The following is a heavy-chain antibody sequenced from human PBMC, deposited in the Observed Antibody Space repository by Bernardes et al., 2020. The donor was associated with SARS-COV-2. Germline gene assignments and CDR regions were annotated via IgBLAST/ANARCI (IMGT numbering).Heavy chain of an antibody. CDR1: GFSLSPSGVG. J-gene: IGHJ5*02. D-gene: IGHD6-19*01. CDR3: AHRPSGWYVGWFDP. Sequence: SGPTLLKPTQTLTLTCPFSGFSLSPSGVGVGWIRQPPGKALEWLALIYWDDDKRYSPSLKSRLTITKDTSKNQVVLTMTNMDPVDTATYYCAHRPSGWYVGWFDPWGQGTLVTVSS. V-gene: IGHV2-5*02. CDR2: IYWDDDK.